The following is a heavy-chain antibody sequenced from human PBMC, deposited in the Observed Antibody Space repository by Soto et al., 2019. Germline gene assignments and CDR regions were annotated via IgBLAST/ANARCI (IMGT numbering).Heavy chain of an antibody. V-gene: IGHV4-31*03. D-gene: IGHD3-16*01. CDR1: GGYISSGGDY. CDR2: SCYSGTA. CDR3: ARATIRWYYFDT. J-gene: IGHJ4*02. Sequence: SETLSLTCTVSGGYISSGGDYWSWVRQQPGKGLEWSGYSCYSGTAECNPSLESRVAISLDPSKSHFSLRLNSVTAADTAVYYCARATIRWYYFDTWGQGTMVTVSS.